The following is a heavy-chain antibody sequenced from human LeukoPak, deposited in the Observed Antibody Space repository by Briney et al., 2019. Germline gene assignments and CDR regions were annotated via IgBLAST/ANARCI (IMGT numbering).Heavy chain of an antibody. CDR1: GYTFTSYD. Sequence: ASVKVSCKASGYTFTSYDINWVRQATGQGLEWMGWMNPNSGNTGYAQKFQGRVTMTRNTSISTAYMELSSLRSEDTAVYYCARIYCSSTSCYSGGCFAPGGRGTRVTVS. CDR3: ARIYCSSTSCYSGGCFAP. D-gene: IGHD2-2*01. CDR2: MNPNSGNT. V-gene: IGHV1-8*01. J-gene: IGHJ5*02.